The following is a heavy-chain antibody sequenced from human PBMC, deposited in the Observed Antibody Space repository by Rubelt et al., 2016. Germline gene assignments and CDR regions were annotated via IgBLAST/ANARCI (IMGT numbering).Heavy chain of an antibody. CDR3: GGSSATTPHGMDV. CDR2: IIPIFATP. Sequence: GGIIPIFATPKYAQKFQGRVTITADESTSTAYMELSSLRSEDTAVYYCGGSSATTPHGMDVWGQGTPVSVSS. V-gene: IGHV1-69*01. D-gene: IGHD2-15*01. J-gene: IGHJ6*02.